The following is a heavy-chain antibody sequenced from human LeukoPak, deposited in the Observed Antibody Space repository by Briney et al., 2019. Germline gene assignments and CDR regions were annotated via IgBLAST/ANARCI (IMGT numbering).Heavy chain of an antibody. CDR3: ARAPYHYDYVWGSYRRLYYFDY. Sequence: SETLSLTRAVYGGSFSGYYWSWIRQPPGKGLEWIGEINHSGSTNYNPSLKSRVTISVDTSKNQFSLKLSSVTAADTAVYYCARAPYHYDYVWGSYRRLYYFDYWGQGTLVTVSS. J-gene: IGHJ4*02. V-gene: IGHV4-34*01. D-gene: IGHD3-16*02. CDR1: GGSFSGYY. CDR2: INHSGST.